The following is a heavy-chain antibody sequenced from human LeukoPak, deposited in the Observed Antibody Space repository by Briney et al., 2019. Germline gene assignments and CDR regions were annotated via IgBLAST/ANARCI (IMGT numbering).Heavy chain of an antibody. J-gene: IGHJ4*02. Sequence: GASVKVSCKASGYTFSGYYMHWVRQAPGQGNEWMGWISPKSGDTNYAQNFQGRVTMTRDTSISTAYMELSRLTSDDTAVCYCARGRDKTTSPAIDYWGQGTLVTVSS. CDR1: GYTFSGYY. D-gene: IGHD2-2*01. CDR2: ISPKSGDT. V-gene: IGHV1-2*02. CDR3: ARGRDKTTSPAIDY.